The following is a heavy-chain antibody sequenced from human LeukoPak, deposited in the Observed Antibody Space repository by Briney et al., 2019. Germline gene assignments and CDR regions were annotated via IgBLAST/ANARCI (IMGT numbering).Heavy chain of an antibody. CDR2: ISYDGSNK. D-gene: IGHD3-10*01. Sequence: GRSLRLSCAASGFTFSSYAMHWVRQAPGKGLEWVAVISYDGSNKYYADSVKGRFTISRDNSKNTLYLQMNSLRAEDTAVYYCVAGGSIRYGMDVWGQGTTVTVSS. J-gene: IGHJ6*02. CDR3: VAGGSIRYGMDV. V-gene: IGHV3-30*04. CDR1: GFTFSSYA.